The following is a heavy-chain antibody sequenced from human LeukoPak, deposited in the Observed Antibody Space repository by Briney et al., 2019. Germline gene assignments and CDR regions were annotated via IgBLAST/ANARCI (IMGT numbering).Heavy chain of an antibody. D-gene: IGHD4-17*01. CDR2: IISSSSTI. J-gene: IGHJ5*02. CDR3: AREDEATVTTGWFDP. CDR1: GFTFSSYS. Sequence: PGGSLRLSCAASGFTFSSYSMNWVRQAPGKGLEWVSYIISSSSTIYYADSVKGRFTISRDNAKNSLYLQMNSLRDEDTAVYYCAREDEATVTTGWFDPWGQGTLVTVSS. V-gene: IGHV3-48*02.